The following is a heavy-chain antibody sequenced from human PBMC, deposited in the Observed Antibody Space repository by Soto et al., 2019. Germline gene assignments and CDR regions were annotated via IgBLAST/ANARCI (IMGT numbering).Heavy chain of an antibody. D-gene: IGHD6-25*01. J-gene: IGHJ4*02. V-gene: IGHV3-33*03. Sequence: PGGSLRLSCAASGFTFSSYGMHWVRQAPGKGLEWVAVIWYDGSNKYYADSVKGRFTISRDNAKNSLYLQMNSLRADDTAVYYCSSAVDYWGQGTLVTVSS. CDR3: SSAVDY. CDR1: GFTFSSYG. CDR2: IWYDGSNK.